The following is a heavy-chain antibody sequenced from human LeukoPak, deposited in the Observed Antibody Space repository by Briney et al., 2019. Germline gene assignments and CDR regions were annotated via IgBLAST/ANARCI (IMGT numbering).Heavy chain of an antibody. CDR3: TSPPGGYGDYYRLDV. V-gene: IGHV3-73*01. CDR2: IRSKANSYAT. CDR1: GFTFSGSA. D-gene: IGHD4-17*01. Sequence: GGSLRLSCAASGFTFSGSAMHWVRQASGKGLEWVGRIRSKANSYATAYAASVKGRFIISRDDSKNTAYLQMNSLKTEDTAVYYCTSPPGGYGDYYRLDVWGQGSQVTVSS. J-gene: IGHJ4*02.